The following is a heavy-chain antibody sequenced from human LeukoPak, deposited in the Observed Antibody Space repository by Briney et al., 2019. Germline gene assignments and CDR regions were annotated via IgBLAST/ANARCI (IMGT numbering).Heavy chain of an antibody. J-gene: IGHJ4*02. CDR1: GFTFSNYW. D-gene: IGHD4-17*01. CDR2: IRTDGDT. Sequence: GGSLRLSCAASGFTFSNYWMHWVRQAPDKGLMWVSRIRTDGDTSCADSVRGRFTISRDNSKNTLYLQMNSLRAEDTAVYYCARDARVGDPLDYWGQGTLVTVSS. CDR3: ARDARVGDPLDY. V-gene: IGHV3-74*01.